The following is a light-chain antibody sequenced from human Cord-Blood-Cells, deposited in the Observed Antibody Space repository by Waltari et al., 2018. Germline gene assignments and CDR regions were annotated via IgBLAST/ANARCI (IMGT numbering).Light chain of an antibody. CDR1: SSNIGSNT. CDR3: AAWDDSLNGWV. J-gene: IGLJ3*02. Sequence: QSVLTQPPSASGTPGQRVTISCSGSSSNIGSNTVNWYQQLPGTAPKLLIYSNYQRPSGVPDRFSGSKSSTSASLAISGLQSEDEADYYCAAWDDSLNGWVFGGGTKLTVL. V-gene: IGLV1-44*01. CDR2: SNY.